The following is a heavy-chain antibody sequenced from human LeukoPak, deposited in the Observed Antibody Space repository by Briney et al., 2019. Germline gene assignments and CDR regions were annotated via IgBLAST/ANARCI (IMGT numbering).Heavy chain of an antibody. CDR3: ARSGDGYNSDY. D-gene: IGHD5-24*01. CDR1: GFTFASYT. V-gene: IGHV3-21*01. J-gene: IGHJ4*02. CDR2: ISTYSFSSFNTYR. Sequence: GGSLRLSCAASGFTFASYTMNWVRQAPGKGLECVSSISTYSFSSFNTYRYYADSVKGRFTISRDNAKNSLYLQINSLTAEDTAVYYCARSGDGYNSDYWGQGTPVTVSS.